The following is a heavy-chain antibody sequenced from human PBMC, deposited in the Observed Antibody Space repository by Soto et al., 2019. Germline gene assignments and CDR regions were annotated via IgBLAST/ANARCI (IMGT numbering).Heavy chain of an antibody. V-gene: IGHV3-30*18. CDR1: GFTFSSYG. Sequence: QVQLVESGGGVVQPGRSLRLSCAASGFTFSSYGMHWVRQAPGKGLEWVAVISYDGSNKYYADSVKGRFTISRDNSKNTLYLQINSLRAEDTAVYYCAKGGYCISTSCFTGSGYYYGMDVWGQGTTVTVSS. D-gene: IGHD2-2*02. J-gene: IGHJ6*02. CDR2: ISYDGSNK. CDR3: AKGGYCISTSCFTGSGYYYGMDV.